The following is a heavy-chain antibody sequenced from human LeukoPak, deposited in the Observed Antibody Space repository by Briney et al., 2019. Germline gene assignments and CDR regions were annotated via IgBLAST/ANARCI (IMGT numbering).Heavy chain of an antibody. CDR3: ARWTVDY. J-gene: IGHJ4*02. CDR2: INHSGST. CDR1: GGSFSGYY. D-gene: IGHD3/OR15-3a*01. V-gene: IGHV4-34*01. Sequence: SETLSLTCAVYGGSFSGYYWSWIRQPPGKGLEWIGEINHSGSTNYNPSLKSRVTISVDTSKNQFSLKLSSVTAADTAVYYCARWTVDYWGQGTLVTVSS.